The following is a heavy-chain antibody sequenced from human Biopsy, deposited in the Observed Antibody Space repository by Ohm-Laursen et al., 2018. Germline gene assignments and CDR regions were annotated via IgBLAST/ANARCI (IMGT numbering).Heavy chain of an antibody. D-gene: IGHD3-16*01. CDR3: ARVKGEWPEYEFDK. Sequence: SVTLSFTCTVSGGSIDTLSWIRQPAGKGLEWIGRVDIRGHADYSSSHRIRATMSADASKNQFSLKLTSVTAADTAVYFCARVKGEWPEYEFDKWGQGILVTVSS. V-gene: IGHV4-4*07. CDR1: GGSIDTLS. J-gene: IGHJ4*02. CDR2: VDIRGHA.